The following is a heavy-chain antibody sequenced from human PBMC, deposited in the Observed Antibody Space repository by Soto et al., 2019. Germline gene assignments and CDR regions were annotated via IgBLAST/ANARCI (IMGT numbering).Heavy chain of an antibody. Sequence: EVQLVESGGGLVKPGGSLRLSCAASGFTLSSYSMNWVRQAPGKGLEWVSSISSSSNYIYYADSVKGRFTISRDNAKNSLYLQMNALRAEDTAVYYCAITYYDSSGYFDYWGQGTLVTVSS. J-gene: IGHJ4*02. D-gene: IGHD3-22*01. CDR2: ISSSSNYI. CDR1: GFTLSSYS. V-gene: IGHV3-21*01. CDR3: AITYYDSSGYFDY.